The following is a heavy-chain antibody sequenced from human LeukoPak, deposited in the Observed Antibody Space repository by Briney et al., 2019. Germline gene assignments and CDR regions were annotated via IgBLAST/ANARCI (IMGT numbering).Heavy chain of an antibody. V-gene: IGHV4-39*07. J-gene: IGHJ5*02. CDR1: GGSISSSSYY. CDR3: ASLTGDNWFDP. Sequence: SETLSLTCTVSGGSISSSSYYWGWIRQPPGKGLEWIGSIYYSGSTYYNPSLKSRVTISVDTSKNQFSLKLSSVTAADTAVYYCASLTGDNWFDPWGQGTLVTVSS. CDR2: IYYSGST.